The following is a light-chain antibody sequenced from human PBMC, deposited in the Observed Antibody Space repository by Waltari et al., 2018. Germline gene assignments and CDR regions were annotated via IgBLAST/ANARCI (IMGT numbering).Light chain of an antibody. Sequence: QSAQTQPAPVPGPYAQPITISCTGTSNDAGYYNHVSWYQQHPGKAPKLMISDVNKRHSGVSNRFSGSKSGNTASLTISGLQAEDEADYYCSSYTNYATVIFGGGTKLTVL. CDR1: SNDAGYYNH. J-gene: IGLJ2*01. V-gene: IGLV2-14*01. CDR2: DVN. CDR3: SSYTNYATVI.